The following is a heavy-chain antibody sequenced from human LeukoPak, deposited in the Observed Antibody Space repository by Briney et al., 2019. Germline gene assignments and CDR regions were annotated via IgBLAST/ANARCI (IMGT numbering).Heavy chain of an antibody. CDR3: ARGGFLVMVGIDY. D-gene: IGHD3-10*02. Sequence: PGGSLRLSCAASGFTFSDYYMSWIRQSPGKGLEWLSYIGSSGSPIYYADSVKGRFTISRDNAKNSLYLQMSSLRAEDTAVYYCARGGFLVMVGIDYWGQGTVVTVSS. V-gene: IGHV3-11*04. CDR2: IGSSGSPI. CDR1: GFTFSDYY. J-gene: IGHJ4*02.